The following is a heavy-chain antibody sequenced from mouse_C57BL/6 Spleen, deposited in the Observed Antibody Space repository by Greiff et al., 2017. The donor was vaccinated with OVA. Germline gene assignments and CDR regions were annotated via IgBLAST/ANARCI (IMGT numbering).Heavy chain of an antibody. CDR2: INPNNGGT. CDR3: ARGGNYGGLYYFDY. D-gene: IGHD2-1*01. V-gene: IGHV1-26*01. CDR1: GYTFTDYY. J-gene: IGHJ2*01. Sequence: EVQLQQSGPELVKPGASVKISCKASGYTFTDYYMNWVKQSHGKSLEWIGDINPNNGGTSYNQKFKGKATLTVEKSSSTAYMELRSLTSEDSAVYYCARGGNYGGLYYFDYWGQGTTLTVSS.